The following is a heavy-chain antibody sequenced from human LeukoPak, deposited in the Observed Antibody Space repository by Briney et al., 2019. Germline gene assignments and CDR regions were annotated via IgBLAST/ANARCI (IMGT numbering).Heavy chain of an antibody. D-gene: IGHD1-26*01. CDR1: GFTFSVYD. Sequence: PGGSLRLSCAASGFTFSVYDMSWLRQAPGKGLEWLSYISSSGSTIYYTDSVKGRFTISRDNAKNSLYLQMNSLRAEDTAVYYCARTPTGAFDYWGQGTLVTVSS. J-gene: IGHJ4*02. V-gene: IGHV3-48*03. CDR3: ARTPTGAFDY. CDR2: ISSSGSTI.